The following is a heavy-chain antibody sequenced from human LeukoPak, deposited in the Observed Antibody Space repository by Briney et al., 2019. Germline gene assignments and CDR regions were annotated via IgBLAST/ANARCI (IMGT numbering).Heavy chain of an antibody. Sequence: ASETLSLTCTVSGGSIWSGNYYWNWIRQPAGKGLEWIGRICTSGSTNYNPSLKSRVIMSLDTSKNQVSLKLSSVTAADTAVYYCARASGFYDSGGYYSGFDCWGQGALVTVSS. V-gene: IGHV4-61*02. CDR2: ICTSGST. D-gene: IGHD3-22*01. J-gene: IGHJ4*02. CDR1: GGSIWSGNYY. CDR3: ARASGFYDSGGYYSGFDC.